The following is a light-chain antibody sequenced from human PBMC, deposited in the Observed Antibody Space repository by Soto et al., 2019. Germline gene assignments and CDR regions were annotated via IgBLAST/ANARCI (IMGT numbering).Light chain of an antibody. CDR3: QQYNTFYS. V-gene: IGKV1-39*01. CDR1: QSISRY. J-gene: IGKJ2*03. CDR2: AAS. Sequence: DIQMTQSPSSLSASVGDRITITCRASQSISRYLNWYQHKPGKAPKLLINAASSLERGVPSRFSGGGSGTDFTLTISSLQPDDFATYYCQQYNTFYSFGQGTKVDIK.